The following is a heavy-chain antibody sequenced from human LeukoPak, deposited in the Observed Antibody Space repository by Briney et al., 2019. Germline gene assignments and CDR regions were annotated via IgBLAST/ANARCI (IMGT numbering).Heavy chain of an antibody. V-gene: IGHV3-48*03. CDR2: ISSSGGTI. J-gene: IGHJ5*01. CDR1: GFTFRSYE. Sequence: GGSLRLSCAASGFTFRSYEMNWVRQAPGKGLEWVSYISSSGGTIYYADSVKGRFTISRDNAKNSLYLQMNSLRAEDTAVYYCARANWFDFWGQGSLVTVPS. CDR3: ARANWFDF. D-gene: IGHD2-8*01.